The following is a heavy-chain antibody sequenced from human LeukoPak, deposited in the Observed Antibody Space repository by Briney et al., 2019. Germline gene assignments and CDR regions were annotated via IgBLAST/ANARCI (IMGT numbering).Heavy chain of an antibody. CDR2: IHSDGRST. V-gene: IGHV3-74*03. CDR3: ARGGGTGEFDY. CDR1: GFTFSRCW. D-gene: IGHD7-27*01. Sequence: PGGSLRLSCAASGFTFSRCWMHWVRQVPGKGLVWVSRIHSDGRSTMYADSVKGRFTISRDDAKNTLYLQMNSLRAEDTAVYYCARGGGTGEFDYWGQGTLVTVSS. J-gene: IGHJ4*02.